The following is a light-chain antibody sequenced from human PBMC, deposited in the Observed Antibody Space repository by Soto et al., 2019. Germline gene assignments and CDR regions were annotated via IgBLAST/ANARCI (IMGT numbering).Light chain of an antibody. CDR2: AAS. CDR1: ESIVGY. Sequence: DIQMTQSPSSLSASVGDRVTITCRANESIVGYLNWYQQKPGKAPKLLIYAASSLRTGVPSRFSGSGSGTDFTLTISSLQPEDFATYHCQQSYTSPLTFGPGTQVDIK. J-gene: IGKJ3*01. CDR3: QQSYTSPLT. V-gene: IGKV1-39*01.